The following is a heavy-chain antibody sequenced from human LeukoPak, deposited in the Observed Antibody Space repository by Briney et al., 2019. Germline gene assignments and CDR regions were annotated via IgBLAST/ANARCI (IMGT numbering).Heavy chain of an antibody. Sequence: PSETLSLTCTVSGGSISSYYWNWIRQPPGKGLEWIGYIYYSGSTNYNPSLKSRVTISVDTSKNQFSLKLSSVTAADTAVYYCARSKAYSSSWYVDYWGQGTLVTVSS. J-gene: IGHJ4*02. CDR1: GGSISSYY. CDR3: ARSKAYSSSWYVDY. V-gene: IGHV4-59*01. CDR2: IYYSGST. D-gene: IGHD6-13*01.